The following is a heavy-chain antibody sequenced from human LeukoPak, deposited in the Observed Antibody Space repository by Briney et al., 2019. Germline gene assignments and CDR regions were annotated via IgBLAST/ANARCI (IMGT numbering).Heavy chain of an antibody. CDR3: ARDPAPEDN. J-gene: IGHJ4*02. CDR2: ITSRSDI. D-gene: IGHD1-14*01. V-gene: IGHV3-21*01. CDR1: GFTFSTYT. Sequence: GGSLGLSCAASGFTFSTYTMNWVRQAPGKGLEWVSSITSRSDIYYADSVRGRFTISRDNAKNSLYLQMNSLRAEDTAVYYCARDPAPEDNWGQGTLVTVSS.